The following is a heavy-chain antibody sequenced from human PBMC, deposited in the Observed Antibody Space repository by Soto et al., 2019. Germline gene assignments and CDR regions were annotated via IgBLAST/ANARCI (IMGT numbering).Heavy chain of an antibody. CDR2: ISAYNGNT. Sequence: ASVKASCKASGYTFTSYGISWVRQAPGQGLEWMGWISAYNGNTNYAQKLQGRVTMTTDTSTSTAYMELRSLRPDDTAVYYCARVGYYYYYYGMDVWGQGTTVTVSS. CDR1: GYTFTSYG. J-gene: IGHJ6*02. V-gene: IGHV1-18*01. CDR3: ARVGYYYYYYGMDV.